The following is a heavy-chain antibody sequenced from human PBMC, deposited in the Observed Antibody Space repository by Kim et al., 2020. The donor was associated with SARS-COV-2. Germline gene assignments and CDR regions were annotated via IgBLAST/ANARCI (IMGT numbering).Heavy chain of an antibody. CDR2: IYYSGST. Sequence: SETLSLTCTVSGGSISSYYWSWIRQPPGKGLAWIGYIYYSGSTNYNPSLKSRVTISVDTSKNQFSLKLSSVTAADTAAYYCARWSYSYGYDRWGQGTLVT. CDR3: ARWSYSYGYDR. D-gene: IGHD5-18*01. CDR1: GGSISSYY. V-gene: IGHV4-59*01. J-gene: IGHJ4*02.